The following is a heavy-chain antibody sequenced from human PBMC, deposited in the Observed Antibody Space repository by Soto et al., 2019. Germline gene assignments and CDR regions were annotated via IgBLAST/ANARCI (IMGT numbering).Heavy chain of an antibody. CDR2: SYNSGST. CDR3: ARDVRGWNRGSYYYYGMDV. V-gene: IGHV4-61*01. Sequence: PSETMSLTCTVSGGSVRSTSYYWSWIRQPPGKGLEWIGYSYNSGSTNYKPSLKSRVTISVDTSKNQFSLNLTSVTAADTAVYFCARDVRGWNRGSYYYYGMDVWGQGTTVTVSS. CDR1: GGSVRSTSYY. J-gene: IGHJ6*02. D-gene: IGHD6-19*01.